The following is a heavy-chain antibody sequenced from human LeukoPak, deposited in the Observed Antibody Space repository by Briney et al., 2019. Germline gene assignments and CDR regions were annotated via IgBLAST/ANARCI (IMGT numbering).Heavy chain of an antibody. CDR1: GYTFTCYY. Sequence: GASVKVSRTASGYTFTCYYMHWVREAPAQGLEWMGWITPNSGGTNYAQKFQGRVTMTMDTSISKAYMELSRLRSDDTAVYYCARAMLVVVPGPEFDPWGQGTLVTVSS. CDR3: ARAMLVVVPGPEFDP. V-gene: IGHV1-2*02. CDR2: ITPNSGGT. D-gene: IGHD3-22*01. J-gene: IGHJ5*02.